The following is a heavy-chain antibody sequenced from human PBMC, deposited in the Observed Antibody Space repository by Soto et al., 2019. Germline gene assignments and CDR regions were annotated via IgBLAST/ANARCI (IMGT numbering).Heavy chain of an antibody. D-gene: IGHD4-17*01. CDR2: ITGSGGST. J-gene: IGHJ4*02. V-gene: IGHV3-23*01. CDR3: ANDRYGDYGGMVY. CDR1: GFTFSTYA. Sequence: EVQLLESGGGLVQPGGSLRLSCAASGFTFSTYAMIWVRQAPGKGLEWVSVITGSGGSTYYADSVKGRFTISRDTSKNTLFLQMNSVSAEDTAVYYCANDRYGDYGGMVYWGQGTMVIVAS.